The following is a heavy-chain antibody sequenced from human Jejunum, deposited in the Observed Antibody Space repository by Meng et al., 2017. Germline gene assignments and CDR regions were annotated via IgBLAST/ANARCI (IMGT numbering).Heavy chain of an antibody. J-gene: IGHJ5*02. CDR2: IYRGGTT. D-gene: IGHD3-22*01. CDR1: GFTVSSNY. Sequence: GGSLRLSCAASGFTVSSNYMSWVRQAPGKGLEWVSIIYRGGTTYYAESVKGRFTISRDNSKNLVYLQMNSLRAEDTAVYYCARGGYSDSSGYSNGWFDPWGQGTLVTVSS. CDR3: ARGGYSDSSGYSNGWFDP. V-gene: IGHV3-66*01.